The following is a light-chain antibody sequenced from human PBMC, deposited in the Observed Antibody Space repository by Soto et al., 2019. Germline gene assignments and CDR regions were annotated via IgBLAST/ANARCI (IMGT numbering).Light chain of an antibody. V-gene: IGKV3-20*01. Sequence: EIVLTQSPGTLSLSQGERATLSCRASQSVGSSYFAWYQQKPAQAPRLLIYGASSRAPGIPDRFSGSGSGTDFNLTISRLEPEDFAVYYCQQYGSSPWTFGQATKVE. CDR2: GAS. CDR1: QSVGSSY. J-gene: IGKJ1*01. CDR3: QQYGSSPWT.